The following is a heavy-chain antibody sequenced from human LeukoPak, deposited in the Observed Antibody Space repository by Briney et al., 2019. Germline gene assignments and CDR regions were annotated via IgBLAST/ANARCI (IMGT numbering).Heavy chain of an antibody. CDR2: INPNSGGT. CDR3: ASPSSITIFGKDYYYYYGMDV. V-gene: IGHV1-2*06. Sequence: ASVKVSCKASGYTFTGYYMHWVRQAPGQGLEWMGRINPNSGGTNYAQKFQGRVTMTRDTSISTAYMELSSLRSEDTAVYYCASPSSITIFGKDYYYYYGMDVWGQGTTVTVSS. D-gene: IGHD3-3*01. CDR1: GYTFTGYY. J-gene: IGHJ6*02.